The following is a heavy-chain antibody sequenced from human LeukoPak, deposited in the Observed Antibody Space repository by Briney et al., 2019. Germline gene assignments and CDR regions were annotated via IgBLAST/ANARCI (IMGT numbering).Heavy chain of an antibody. CDR1: GFTFSSYA. D-gene: IGHD3-22*01. CDR2: ISGSGGST. CDR3: AKEYGRYYYDSSGYYYEEYFQH. J-gene: IGHJ1*01. V-gene: IGHV3-23*01. Sequence: PGGSLRLSCAASGFTFSSYAMSWVRQAPGKGLEWVSAISGSGGSTYYADSVKGWFTISRDNSKNTLYLQMNSLRAEDMAVYYCAKEYGRYYYDSSGYYYEEYFQHWGQGTLVTVSS.